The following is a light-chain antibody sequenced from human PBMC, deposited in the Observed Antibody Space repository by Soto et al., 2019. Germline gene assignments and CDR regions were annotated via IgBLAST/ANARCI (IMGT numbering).Light chain of an antibody. CDR3: LQHNIFPLT. CDR2: AAS. Sequence: DIQMTQSPSSLSSSVGDRVTITCRASQGIRNDLSWFQQKPGKVPKRLIYAASTLQSRVPSRFSGSGSGTEFTLTISSLQPDDFATYYCLQHNIFPLTFGGGTKVEIK. J-gene: IGKJ4*01. V-gene: IGKV1-17*01. CDR1: QGIRND.